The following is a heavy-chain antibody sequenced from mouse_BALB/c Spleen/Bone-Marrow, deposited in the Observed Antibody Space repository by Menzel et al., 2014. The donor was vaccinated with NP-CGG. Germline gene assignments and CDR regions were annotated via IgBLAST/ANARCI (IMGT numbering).Heavy chain of an antibody. CDR1: GYSFTGYY. CDR2: VNPNNGGT. V-gene: IGHV1-26*01. J-gene: IGHJ4*01. D-gene: IGHD1-2*01. Sequence: EVQLVESGPDLVKPGASVKISCKASGYSFTGYYMHWVKQSLGKSLEWIGRVNPNNGGTSFNQKFKGKAIFTVDKSSSAAYMELRSLTSEDSAVYYCHYYGYVGAMDYWGQGTAVTVSA. CDR3: HYYGYVGAMDY.